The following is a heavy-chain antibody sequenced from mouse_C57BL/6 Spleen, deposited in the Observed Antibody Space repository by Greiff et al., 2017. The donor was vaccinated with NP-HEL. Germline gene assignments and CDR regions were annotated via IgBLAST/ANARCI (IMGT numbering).Heavy chain of an antibody. D-gene: IGHD2-4*01. J-gene: IGHJ3*01. Sequence: QVQLQQSGAELVKPGASVKLSCKASGYTFTSYWMHWVKQRPGQGLEWIGMIHPNSGSTNYNEKFKSKATLTVDKSSSTAYMQLSSLTSEDSAVYYCARYHYDYDGAWFAYWGQGTLVTVSA. CDR1: GYTFTSYW. CDR3: ARYHYDYDGAWFAY. V-gene: IGHV1-64*01. CDR2: IHPNSGST.